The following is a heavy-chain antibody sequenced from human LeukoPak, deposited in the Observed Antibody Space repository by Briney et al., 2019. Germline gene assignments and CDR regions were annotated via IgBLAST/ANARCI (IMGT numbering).Heavy chain of an antibody. D-gene: IGHD3-3*01. Sequence: PSETLSLTCTVSGGSISSYYWSWIRQPAGKGLEWIGRIYTSGSTNYNPSLKSRVTMSVDTSKNQFSLKLSSVTAADTAVYYCAREGYDFWSGYYTRGYCYMDVWGKGTTVTVSS. CDR2: IYTSGST. CDR1: GGSISSYY. V-gene: IGHV4-4*07. J-gene: IGHJ6*03. CDR3: AREGYDFWSGYYTRGYCYMDV.